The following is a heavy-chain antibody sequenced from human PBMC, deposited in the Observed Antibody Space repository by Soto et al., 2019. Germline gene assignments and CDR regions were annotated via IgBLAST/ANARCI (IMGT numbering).Heavy chain of an antibody. CDR3: AFDYYDSSGYRDY. CDR2: IIPILGIA. CDR1: GGTFSSYT. Sequence: GASVKVSCKASGGTFSSYTISWVQQAPGQGLEWMGRIIPILGIANYAQKFQGRVTITADKSTSTAYMELSSLRSEDTAVYYCAFDYYDSSGYRDYWGQGTLVTVSS. V-gene: IGHV1-69*02. D-gene: IGHD3-22*01. J-gene: IGHJ4*02.